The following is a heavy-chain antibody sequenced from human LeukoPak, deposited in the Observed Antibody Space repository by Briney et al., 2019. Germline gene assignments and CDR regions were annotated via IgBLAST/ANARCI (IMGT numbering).Heavy chain of an antibody. CDR3: ASSSSSSSWYKRDYFDY. J-gene: IGHJ4*02. D-gene: IGHD6-13*01. CDR1: GGSISSGDYY. CDR2: MYYSGST. V-gene: IGHV4-30-4*01. Sequence: SQTLSLTCTVSGGSISSGDYYWSWIRQPPGKGLEWIAYMYYSGSTYYNPSLKSRVTMSADTSKNQFSLKLSSVTAADTAVYYCASSSSSSSWYKRDYFDYWGRGTLVTVSS.